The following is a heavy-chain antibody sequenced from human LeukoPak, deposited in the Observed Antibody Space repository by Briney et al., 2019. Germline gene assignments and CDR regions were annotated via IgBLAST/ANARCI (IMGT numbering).Heavy chain of an antibody. Sequence: GGSLRLSCAASGFTFSSYEMNWVRQAPGKGLEWVSAISGSGGSTYYADSAKGRFTISRDNSKNTLNLQMNSLRAEDTAVYYCAKGRITMIVFAAFDIWGQGTMVTVSS. CDR2: ISGSGGST. J-gene: IGHJ3*02. CDR3: AKGRITMIVFAAFDI. CDR1: GFTFSSYE. D-gene: IGHD3-22*01. V-gene: IGHV3-23*01.